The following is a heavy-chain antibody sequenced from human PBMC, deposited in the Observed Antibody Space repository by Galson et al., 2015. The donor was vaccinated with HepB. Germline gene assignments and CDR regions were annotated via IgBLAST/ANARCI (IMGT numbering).Heavy chain of an antibody. CDR2: INHDGTST. CDR3: ARVETYITGWPFR. CDR1: GFTFSDHW. Sequence: SLRLSCAASGFTFSDHWMHWVRQAPGKGLVWVSRINHDGTSTVYADSVKGRFTISRDNAKNTLYLQMNSLGAEDTAVYYCARVETYITGWPFRWGQGTLVTVSS. J-gene: IGHJ4*02. V-gene: IGHV3-74*01. D-gene: IGHD6-19*01.